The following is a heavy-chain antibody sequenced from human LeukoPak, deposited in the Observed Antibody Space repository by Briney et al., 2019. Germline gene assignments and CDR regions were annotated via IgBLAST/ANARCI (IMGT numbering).Heavy chain of an antibody. J-gene: IGHJ4*02. CDR3: ARDFGCSADSCFSGFDY. CDR2: ISSSGSTI. CDR1: GFTFSSYE. D-gene: IGHD2-15*01. Sequence: GGSLRLSCAASGFTFSSYEMNWVRQAPGKGLEWVSYISSSGSTIYYADSVKGRFTIPRDNAKNSLYLQMNSLRAEDMAVYFCARDFGCSADSCFSGFDYWGQGTLVTVSS. V-gene: IGHV3-48*03.